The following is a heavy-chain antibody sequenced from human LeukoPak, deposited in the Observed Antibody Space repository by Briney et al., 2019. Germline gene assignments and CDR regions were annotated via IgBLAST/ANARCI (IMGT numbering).Heavy chain of an antibody. V-gene: IGHV3-23*01. J-gene: IGHJ4*02. CDR3: AKGSYYDSSGSFYFDY. CDR1: GFTFSSYA. CDR2: ISGSGDNT. Sequence: QPGGSLRLSCAASGFTFSSYAMSWVRQAPGKGLEWVSGISGSGDNTYYADSVKGRFTISRDNSKNRLYVQVNSLGTEDTAAYYCAKGSYYDSSGSFYFDYWGQGTLVTVSS. D-gene: IGHD3-22*01.